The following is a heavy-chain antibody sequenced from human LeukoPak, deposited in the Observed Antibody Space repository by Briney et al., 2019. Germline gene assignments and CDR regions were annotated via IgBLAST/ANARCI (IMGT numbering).Heavy chain of an antibody. V-gene: IGHV3-74*01. CDR3: ARVGREYSSSSPPDY. CDR2: IDSGGSNT. CDR1: GFTVSSNY. D-gene: IGHD6-6*01. J-gene: IGHJ4*02. Sequence: GGSLRLSCAASGFTVSSNYMSWVRQGPGKGLVWVSRIDSGGSNTLYADSVRGRFTISRDNAKNTLYLQMNSLRVEDTAMYYCARVGREYSSSSPPDYWGQGTLVTVSS.